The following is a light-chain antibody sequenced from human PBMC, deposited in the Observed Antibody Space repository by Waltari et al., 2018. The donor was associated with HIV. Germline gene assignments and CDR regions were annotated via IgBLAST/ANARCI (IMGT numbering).Light chain of an antibody. CDR3: QQFNSYPLT. Sequence: AIQLTQSPSSLSASVGDRVTITCRASQDISSALAWYQQTPGKPPKLLIHDASILETGVPSKFSGSGAGADFTLTISSLQPEDFATYYCQQFNSYPLTFGAGTKVEIK. V-gene: IGKV1-13*02. CDR1: QDISSA. CDR2: DAS. J-gene: IGKJ4*01.